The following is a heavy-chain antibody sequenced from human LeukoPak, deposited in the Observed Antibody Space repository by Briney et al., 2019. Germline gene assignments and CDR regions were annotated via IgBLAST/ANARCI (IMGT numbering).Heavy chain of an antibody. CDR1: GFTFSSYG. V-gene: IGHV3-33*01. Sequence: GRSLRLSCAASGFTFSSYGMHWVRQAPGKGLERVAVIWYDGSNKYYADSVKGRFTISRDNSKNTLYLQMNSLRAEDTAVYYCARDSCSGGSCYGAFDIWGQGTMVTVSS. J-gene: IGHJ3*02. CDR3: ARDSCSGGSCYGAFDI. D-gene: IGHD2-15*01. CDR2: IWYDGSNK.